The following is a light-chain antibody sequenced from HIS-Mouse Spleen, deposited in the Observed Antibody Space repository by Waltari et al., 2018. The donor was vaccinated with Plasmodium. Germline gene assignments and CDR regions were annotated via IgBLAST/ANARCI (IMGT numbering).Light chain of an antibody. CDR3: QQYGSSPWT. CDR2: VAS. CDR1: QSVSSSY. V-gene: IGKV3-20*01. Sequence: EIVLTQSPGTLSLSPGESATLSCRASQSVSSSYLAWYQQKPGQAPRRLIYVASSRATGIPDRFSGSGSGTDFTLTISRLEPEDFAVYYCQQYGSSPWTFGQGTKVEIK. J-gene: IGKJ1*01.